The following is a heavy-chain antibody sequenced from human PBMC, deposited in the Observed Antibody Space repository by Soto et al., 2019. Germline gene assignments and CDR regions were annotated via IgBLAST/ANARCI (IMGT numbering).Heavy chain of an antibody. CDR2: INPSGGST. J-gene: IGHJ4*02. D-gene: IGHD5-12*01. Sequence: ASVKVSCKASGYTFTSYYMHWVRQAPGQGLEWMGIINPSGGSTSYAQKFQGRVTMTRDTSTSTVYMELSSLRSEDTAVYYCARHVSVSGFEYYFDQWGQGTLVTVSS. CDR1: GYTFTSYY. V-gene: IGHV1-46*01. CDR3: ARHVSVSGFEYYFDQ.